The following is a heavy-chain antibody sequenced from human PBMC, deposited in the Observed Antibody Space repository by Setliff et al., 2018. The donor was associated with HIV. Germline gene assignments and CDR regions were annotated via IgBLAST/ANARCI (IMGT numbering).Heavy chain of an antibody. J-gene: IGHJ4*02. CDR3: ARDNRTGYSGGWPLDY. Sequence: SVKVSCKASGGSFSTYAISWVRQAPGQGLEWMGGSIPIFGTANYAQKFQGRVTIAADESASTAYMELKSLRSDDTAVYFCARDNRTGYSGGWPLDYWGQGTLVTVSS. V-gene: IGHV1-69*13. CDR1: GGSFSTYA. CDR2: SIPIFGTA. D-gene: IGHD6-19*01.